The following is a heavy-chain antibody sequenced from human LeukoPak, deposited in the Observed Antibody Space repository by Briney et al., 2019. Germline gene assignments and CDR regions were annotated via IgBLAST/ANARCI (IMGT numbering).Heavy chain of an antibody. V-gene: IGHV4-59*01. D-gene: IGHD3-22*01. CDR3: GRGTYPDAVYDSSGYYYVAVGFDY. J-gene: IGHJ4*02. CDR1: GGSISSYY. Sequence: SETLSLTCTVSGGSISSYYWSWIRQPPGKGLEWIGYTHYSGRANYNPSLKSRVSLSLDMSKNEFSLKLNSVTAADTAVYFWGRGTYPDAVYDSSGYYYVAVGFDYWGQGTLVTVSS. CDR2: THYSGRA.